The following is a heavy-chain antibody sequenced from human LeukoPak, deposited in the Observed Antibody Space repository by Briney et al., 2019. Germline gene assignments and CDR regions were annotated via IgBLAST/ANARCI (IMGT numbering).Heavy chain of an antibody. D-gene: IGHD2-8*01. CDR2: FSSSGSTI. Sequence: GGSLRLSCAASGFTFSSYEMNWVRQAPGKGLEWVSYFSSSGSTIYYADSVKGRFTISRDNAKNSLYLQMNSLRAEDTAVYYCARKYCTNGVCYGLDAFDIWGQGTMVPVSS. J-gene: IGHJ3*02. CDR1: GFTFSSYE. CDR3: ARKYCTNGVCYGLDAFDI. V-gene: IGHV3-48*03.